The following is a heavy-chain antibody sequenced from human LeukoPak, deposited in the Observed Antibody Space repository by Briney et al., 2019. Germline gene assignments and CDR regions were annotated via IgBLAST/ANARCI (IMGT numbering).Heavy chain of an antibody. CDR2: IYTSGST. Sequence: PSETLSLTCAVSGYSISSGYYWGWIRQPAGKGLEWIGRIYTSGSTNYNPSLKSRVTISVDTSKNQFSLKLSSVTAADTAVYYCAREGPDIVVVPAATVFDYWGQGTLVTVSS. CDR1: GYSISSGYY. V-gene: IGHV4-61*02. J-gene: IGHJ4*02. D-gene: IGHD2-2*01. CDR3: AREGPDIVVVPAATVFDY.